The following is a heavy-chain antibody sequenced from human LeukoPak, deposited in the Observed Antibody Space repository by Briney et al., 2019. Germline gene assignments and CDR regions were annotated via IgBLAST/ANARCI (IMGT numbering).Heavy chain of an antibody. Sequence: PSETLSLTCAVSGGSISSSSYYWGWIRQPPGTGLEWIGSIYYSGSTYYNPSLKSRVTISVDTSKNQFSLKLSSVTAADTAVYYCARQKTYYYGSGRLLPSPHFDYWGQGTLVTVSS. CDR1: GGSISSSSYY. J-gene: IGHJ4*02. D-gene: IGHD3-10*01. V-gene: IGHV4-39*01. CDR2: IYYSGST. CDR3: ARQKTYYYGSGRLLPSPHFDY.